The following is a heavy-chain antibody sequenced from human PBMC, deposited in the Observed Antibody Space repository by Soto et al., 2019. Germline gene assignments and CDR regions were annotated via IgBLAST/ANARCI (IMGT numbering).Heavy chain of an antibody. CDR3: ARDTVTIVGATTAFDI. CDR1: GYTFTSYG. J-gene: IGHJ3*02. V-gene: IGHV1-18*01. D-gene: IGHD1-26*01. Sequence: ASVKVSCKASGYTFTSYGISWVRQAPGQGLEWMGWISAYNGNTNYAQKLQGRVTMTTDTFTSTAYMELRSLRSDDTAVYYCARDTVTIVGATTAFDIWGQGTMVTVSS. CDR2: ISAYNGNT.